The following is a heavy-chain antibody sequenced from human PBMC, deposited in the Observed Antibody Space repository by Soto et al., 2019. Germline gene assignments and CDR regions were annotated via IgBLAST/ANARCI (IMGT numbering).Heavy chain of an antibody. J-gene: IGHJ4*02. CDR3: ARSQWSGYYDY. CDR2: IYYSGST. V-gene: IGHV4-39*01. CDR1: GGAISSSSYC. D-gene: IGHD3-3*01. Sequence: AETLALTCTVYGGAISSSSYCWGWIRQPPGKGLEWIGSIYYSGSTYYNPSLKSRGTIAVDTSKNQFPLKLTSVTPAHTAVYYCARSQWSGYYDYWGQGTLVPVSS.